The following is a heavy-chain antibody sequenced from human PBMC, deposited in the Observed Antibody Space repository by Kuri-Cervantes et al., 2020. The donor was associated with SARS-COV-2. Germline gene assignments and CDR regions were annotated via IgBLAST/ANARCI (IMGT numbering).Heavy chain of an antibody. CDR3: ARDRGSSGWSWVYYYYGMDV. CDR1: GYTFTSYD. Sequence: ASVKVSCKASGYTFTSYDINWVRQATGQGLEWMGWISAYNGNTNYAQKLQGRVTMTTDTPTSTAYMELRSLRSDDTAVYYCARDRGSSGWSWVYYYYGMDVWGQGNTVNVSS. CDR2: ISAYNGNT. J-gene: IGHJ6*02. D-gene: IGHD6-19*01. V-gene: IGHV1-18*01.